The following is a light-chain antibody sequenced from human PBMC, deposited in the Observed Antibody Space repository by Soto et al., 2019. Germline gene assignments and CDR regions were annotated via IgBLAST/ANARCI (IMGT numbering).Light chain of an antibody. CDR3: CSYTRSTTFV. CDR1: STDVGGYRL. CDR2: EVT. J-gene: IGLJ1*01. V-gene: IGLV2-23*02. Sequence: QSALTQAASVSGSHGQSVTISCTGSSTDVGGYRLVSWYQQHPGRAPKLMIYEVTKRPSGVSNRFSGSKSGNTASLTISGLRAEDEADYYCCSYTRSTTFVFGTGTKLTVL.